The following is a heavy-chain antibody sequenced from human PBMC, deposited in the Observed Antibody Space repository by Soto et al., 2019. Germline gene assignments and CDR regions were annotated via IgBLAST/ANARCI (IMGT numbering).Heavy chain of an antibody. CDR3: ARRGGYCSGGSCYYGMDV. Sequence: QVQLVQSGAEVRQPGSSVKVSCKASGGTFSRHAISWVRQAPGQGLEWMGGIIPIFGTANHAQKFQGRVTMTRNTSISTAYMELSSLRSEDTAVYYCARRGGYCSGGSCYYGMDVWGQGTTVTVSS. CDR1: GGTFSRHA. CDR2: IIPIFGTA. D-gene: IGHD2-15*01. V-gene: IGHV1-69*06. J-gene: IGHJ6*02.